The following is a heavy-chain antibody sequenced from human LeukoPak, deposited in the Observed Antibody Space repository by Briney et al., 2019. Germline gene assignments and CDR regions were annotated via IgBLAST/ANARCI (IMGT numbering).Heavy chain of an antibody. Sequence: PSETLSLTCTVSGGSISTSSYSWGWISQPPGKGLEWIGTIYYTGRTNYNPSLKSRVTISVDTSKNQFALELNSVTAADTAVYYCARVPVNIWENLFYPWGQGTLVTVSS. V-gene: IGHV4-39*06. J-gene: IGHJ5*02. D-gene: IGHD1-26*01. CDR1: GGSISTSSYS. CDR2: IYYTGRT. CDR3: ARVPVNIWENLFYP.